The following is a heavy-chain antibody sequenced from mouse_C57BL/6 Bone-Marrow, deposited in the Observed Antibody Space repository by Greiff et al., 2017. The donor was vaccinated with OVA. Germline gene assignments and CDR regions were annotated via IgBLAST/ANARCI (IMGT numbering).Heavy chain of an antibody. Sequence: EVQLKESGAELVRPGASVKLSCTASGFNIKDDYMHWVKQRPEQGLEWIGWIDPENGDTEYASKFQGKATITADTSSNTAYLQLSSLTSEDTAFYYCTTPYTFVDYWGQGTSVTVSS. V-gene: IGHV14-4*01. CDR1: GFNIKDDY. CDR3: TTPYTFVDY. CDR2: IDPENGDT. D-gene: IGHD5-1-1*01. J-gene: IGHJ4*01.